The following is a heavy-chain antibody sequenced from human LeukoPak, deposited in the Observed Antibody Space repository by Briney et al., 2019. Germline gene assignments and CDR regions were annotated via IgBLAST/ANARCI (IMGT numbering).Heavy chain of an antibody. CDR2: IYYSGST. Sequence: SETLSLTCTVSGGSISSSSYYWGWIRQPPGKGLEWIGSIYYSGSTNYNPSLKSRVTISVDTSKNQFSLKLSSVTAADTAVYYCVRGDIVATTEFDYWGQGTLVTVSS. CDR3: VRGDIVATTEFDY. CDR1: GGSISSSSYY. D-gene: IGHD5-12*01. J-gene: IGHJ4*02. V-gene: IGHV4-39*07.